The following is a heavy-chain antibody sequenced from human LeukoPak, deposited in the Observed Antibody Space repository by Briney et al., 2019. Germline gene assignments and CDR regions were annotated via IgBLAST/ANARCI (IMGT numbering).Heavy chain of an antibody. CDR1: GYTFTSYD. CDR2: MDPNSGNT. CDR3: ARARDGYD. Sequence: ASVRVSCKASGYTFTSYDINWVRQTTGQGLEWMGWMDPNSGNTGYAQRFHGRGTMTRATSISTAYMELISLPSEDTAVYYCARARDGYDWGQGTLVTVSS. D-gene: IGHD5-24*01. J-gene: IGHJ4*02. V-gene: IGHV1-8*01.